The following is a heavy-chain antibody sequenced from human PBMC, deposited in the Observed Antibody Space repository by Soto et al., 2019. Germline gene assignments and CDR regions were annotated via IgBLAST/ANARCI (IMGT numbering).Heavy chain of an antibody. Sequence: QITLKESGPTLVKPTQTLTLSCTFSGFSLNTGGAGVGWIRQPPGEALEGLAGIYWNEDTRYSPSLNSRLTITKDNSKNPVVLTMTNMDPVDTATYYCAHRGYGDYPRDNWFDPCGQGTLVTVSS. D-gene: IGHD4-17*01. CDR1: GFSLNTGGAG. CDR2: IYWNEDT. J-gene: IGHJ5*02. V-gene: IGHV2-5*01. CDR3: AHRGYGDYPRDNWFDP.